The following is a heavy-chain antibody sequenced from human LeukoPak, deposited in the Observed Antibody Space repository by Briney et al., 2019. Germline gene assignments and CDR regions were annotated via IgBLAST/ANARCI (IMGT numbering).Heavy chain of an antibody. CDR1: NYSISSGYY. CDR2: IFHGGGT. V-gene: IGHV4-38-2*02. D-gene: IGHD3-9*01. Sequence: SETLSLTCTVSNYSISSGYYWGWLRQPPGKGLEWIGSIFHGGGTYYNPSLKNRVTISVDTSKNQFSLRLTSLTAADTAVYYCARTLVILNWFDPWGQGTLVTVSS. CDR3: ARTLVILNWFDP. J-gene: IGHJ5*02.